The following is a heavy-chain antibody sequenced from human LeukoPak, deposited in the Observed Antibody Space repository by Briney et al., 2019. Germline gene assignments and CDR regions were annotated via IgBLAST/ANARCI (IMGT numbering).Heavy chain of an antibody. D-gene: IGHD3-3*01. Sequence: SETLSLTCTVSGGSISSSSYYWGWIRQPPGKGLEWIGNIYYSGSTYYNPSLKSRVTISVDTSKNQFSLKLSSVTAADTAVYYCAKDSIRFLEWLCHFDYWGQGTLVTVSS. CDR1: GGSISSSSYY. J-gene: IGHJ4*02. CDR2: IYYSGST. V-gene: IGHV4-39*02. CDR3: AKDSIRFLEWLCHFDY.